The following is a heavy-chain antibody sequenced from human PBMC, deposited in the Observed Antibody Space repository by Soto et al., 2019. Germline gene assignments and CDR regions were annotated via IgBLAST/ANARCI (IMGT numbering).Heavy chain of an antibody. CDR2: ISSSSSTI. Sequence: LSLTCTVSGGSISSGDYYWSWIRQTPGKGLEWVSYISSSSSTIYYADSVKGRFTISRDNAKNSLYLQMNSLRAEDTAVYYCARGDDYLNWFDPWGQGTLVTVSS. CDR1: GGSISSGDYY. V-gene: IGHV3-11*04. J-gene: IGHJ5*02. CDR3: ARGDDYLNWFDP. D-gene: IGHD4-17*01.